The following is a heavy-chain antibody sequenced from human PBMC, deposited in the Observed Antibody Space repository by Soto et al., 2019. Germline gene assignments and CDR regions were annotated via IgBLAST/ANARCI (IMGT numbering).Heavy chain of an antibody. V-gene: IGHV3-7*04. Sequence: EVQLVESGGGLVQPGGSLRLSCAASGFSFSNHWMNWVRQVPGKGLEWVAIIKEDGREEHYVDSVKGRFTISRDNAKISLYLQMNSLRVEDTAVYYCARGSGFLSDSGGQGTLVTVSS. CDR2: IKEDGREE. J-gene: IGHJ4*02. CDR1: GFSFSNHW. D-gene: IGHD5-12*01. CDR3: ARGSGFLSDS.